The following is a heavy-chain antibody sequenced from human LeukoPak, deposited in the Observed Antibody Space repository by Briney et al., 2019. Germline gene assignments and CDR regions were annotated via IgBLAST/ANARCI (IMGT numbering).Heavy chain of an antibody. Sequence: AGGSLRLSCATSGFTFDDYAMHWVRQAPGKGLEWVSGISWNSDSIGYADSVKGRFTISRDNAKNSLYLQINSLRAEDTALYYCAKAFPSGTYYENFDYWGQGTLVTVSS. CDR2: ISWNSDSI. J-gene: IGHJ4*02. CDR3: AKAFPSGTYYENFDY. D-gene: IGHD1-26*01. V-gene: IGHV3-9*01. CDR1: GFTFDDYA.